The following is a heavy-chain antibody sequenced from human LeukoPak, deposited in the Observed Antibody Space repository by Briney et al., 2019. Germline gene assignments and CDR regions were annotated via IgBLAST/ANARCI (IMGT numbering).Heavy chain of an antibody. CDR1: SGSFSGYY. CDR3: ARGRYNWNVIYYFDY. Sequence: SETLSLTCAVYSGSFSGYYWSWIRQPPGKGLEWIGEINHSGSTNYNPSLKSRVTISVDTSKNQFSLKLSSVTAADTAVYYCARGRYNWNVIYYFDYWGQGTLVTVSS. V-gene: IGHV4-34*01. J-gene: IGHJ4*02. CDR2: INHSGST. D-gene: IGHD1-20*01.